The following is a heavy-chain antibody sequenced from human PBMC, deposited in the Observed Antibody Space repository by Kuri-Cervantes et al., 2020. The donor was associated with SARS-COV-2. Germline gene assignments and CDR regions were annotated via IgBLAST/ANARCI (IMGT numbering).Heavy chain of an antibody. V-gene: IGHV4-39*07. D-gene: IGHD6-6*01. Sequence: SETLSLTCTVSGGSINSDNYFWSWIRQPPGKGLEWIGSIYHSGSTYYNPSLKSRVTISVDTSKNQFSLRLSSVTAADTAVYYCARLGKDSSSPCDYWGQGTLVTVSS. CDR3: ARLGKDSSSPCDY. CDR1: GGSINSDNYF. J-gene: IGHJ4*02. CDR2: IYHSGST.